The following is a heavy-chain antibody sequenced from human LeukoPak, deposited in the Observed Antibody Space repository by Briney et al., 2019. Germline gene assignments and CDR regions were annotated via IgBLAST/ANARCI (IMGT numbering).Heavy chain of an antibody. D-gene: IGHD2-2*01. CDR2: MNPYSGDT. J-gene: IGHJ4*02. Sequence: ASVKVSCKASGYTFTSYDINWVRQASGQGPEWMGWMNPYSGDTGYAQKFQGRVTMTEDTSTDTAYMELSSLRSEDTAVYYCATEYCSSTSCSKHLGYWGQGTLVTVSS. CDR3: ATEYCSSTSCSKHLGY. CDR1: GYTFTSYD. V-gene: IGHV1-8*01.